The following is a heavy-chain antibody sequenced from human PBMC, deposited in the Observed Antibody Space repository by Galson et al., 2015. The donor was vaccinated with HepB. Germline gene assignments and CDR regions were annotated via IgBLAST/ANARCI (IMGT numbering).Heavy chain of an antibody. D-gene: IGHD6-13*01. V-gene: IGHV3-73*01. Sequence: SLRLSCAASGFAFNNAWMNWFRLASGKGLEWVGRIRNRANNYATAYAASVRGRFPVSRDDSKNTAYLQMNSLKTEDTAVYYCTRPGYGSSWFLDYSHGMDIWGQGTTVIVS. CDR3: TRPGYGSSWFLDYSHGMDI. J-gene: IGHJ6*02. CDR2: IRNRANNYAT. CDR1: GFAFNNAW.